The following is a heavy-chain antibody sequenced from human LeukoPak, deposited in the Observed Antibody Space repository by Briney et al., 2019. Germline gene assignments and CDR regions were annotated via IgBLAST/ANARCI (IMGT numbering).Heavy chain of an antibody. V-gene: IGHV3-30*02. D-gene: IGHD3-3*01. Sequence: GGSLRLSCAASGFTFSSYGMHWVRQAPGKGLEWVAFIRYDGSNKYYADSVKGRFTISRDNSKNTLYLQMNSLRAEDTAVYYCAKDWGIFGVVPTPFDYWGQGTLVTVSS. CDR3: AKDWGIFGVVPTPFDY. CDR1: GFTFSSYG. CDR2: IRYDGSNK. J-gene: IGHJ4*02.